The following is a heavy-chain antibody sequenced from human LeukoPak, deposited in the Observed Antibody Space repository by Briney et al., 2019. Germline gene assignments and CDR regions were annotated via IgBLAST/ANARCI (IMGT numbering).Heavy chain of an antibody. Sequence: SETLSLTCTVSGGSISSYYWSWIRQPPGKGLEWIGEINHSGSTNYNPSLKSRVTISVDTSKNQFSLKLSSVTAADTAVYYCARTDGIYGSGSYYKVHYYFDYWGQGTLVTVSS. CDR1: GGSISSYY. D-gene: IGHD3-10*01. V-gene: IGHV4-34*01. CDR2: INHSGST. J-gene: IGHJ4*02. CDR3: ARTDGIYGSGSYYKVHYYFDY.